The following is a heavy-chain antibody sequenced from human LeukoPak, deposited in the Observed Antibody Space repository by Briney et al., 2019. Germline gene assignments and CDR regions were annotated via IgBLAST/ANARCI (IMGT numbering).Heavy chain of an antibody. V-gene: IGHV3-23*01. CDR1: GFTFSSYA. CDR2: ISGRGTNT. J-gene: IGHJ4*02. Sequence: GGSLRLSCAASGFTFSSYAMNWVRQAPGKGLEWVSSISGRGTNTNYADSVKGRFTISRDNSKNTLYLQMNSLRAEETAVYYCAKESTGTTSDLDSWGQGTLVTVSS. D-gene: IGHD1-7*01. CDR3: AKESTGTTSDLDS.